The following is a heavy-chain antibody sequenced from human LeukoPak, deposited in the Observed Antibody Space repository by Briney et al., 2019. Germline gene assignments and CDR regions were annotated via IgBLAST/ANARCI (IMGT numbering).Heavy chain of an antibody. Sequence: GGSLRLFCAASGFTFSSYEMNWVRQAPGKGLEWVSYISSSGSTIYYADSVKGRFTISRDNAKNSLYLQMNSLRAEDTAVYYCARDGWGVPDYWGQGTLVTVSS. J-gene: IGHJ4*02. V-gene: IGHV3-48*03. D-gene: IGHD3-10*01. CDR2: ISSSGSTI. CDR3: ARDGWGVPDY. CDR1: GFTFSSYE.